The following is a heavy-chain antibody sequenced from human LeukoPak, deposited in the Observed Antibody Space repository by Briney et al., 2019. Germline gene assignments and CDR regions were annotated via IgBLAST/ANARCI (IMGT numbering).Heavy chain of an antibody. V-gene: IGHV3-21*01. J-gene: IGHJ4*02. Sequence: GGSLRLSCAASGFTFSSYSMNWVRQAPGKGLEWVSSISSSSSYIYYADSVKGRFTISRDNAKNSLYLQMNSLRAEDTAVYYCARARIAVAGPLVGWGQGTLVTVSS. D-gene: IGHD6-19*01. CDR1: GFTFSSYS. CDR3: ARARIAVAGPLVG. CDR2: ISSSSSYI.